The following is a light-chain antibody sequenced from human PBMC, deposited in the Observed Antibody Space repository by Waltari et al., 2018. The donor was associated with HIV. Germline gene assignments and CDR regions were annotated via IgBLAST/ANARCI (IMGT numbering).Light chain of an antibody. Sequence: DIQMTQSPSTLSASVGDRVTITCRASQSINSWLAWYQQKPGKAPKLLLYTASSLESGVPSRFSGSGSGTEFTLTISSLQPDDFATYCCQQYNSYTWTFGQGTKVEI. CDR2: TAS. CDR3: QQYNSYTWT. CDR1: QSINSW. V-gene: IGKV1-5*03. J-gene: IGKJ1*01.